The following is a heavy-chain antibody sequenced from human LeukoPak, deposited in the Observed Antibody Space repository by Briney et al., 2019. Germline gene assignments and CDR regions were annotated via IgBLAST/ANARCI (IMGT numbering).Heavy chain of an antibody. CDR3: ARDTRSNPDAFDI. CDR1: GFTFSSYS. V-gene: IGHV3-21*01. CDR2: ICRSGRHI. Sequence: KPGGCLRLSCAASGFTFSSYSMNRVRQAPGEGLEWVSSICRSGRHIYYADSVKGRFTISRDNAKNSLYLQMNSLRAEDTAVYYCARDTRSNPDAFDIWGQGTMVTVSS. J-gene: IGHJ3*02. D-gene: IGHD2-2*01.